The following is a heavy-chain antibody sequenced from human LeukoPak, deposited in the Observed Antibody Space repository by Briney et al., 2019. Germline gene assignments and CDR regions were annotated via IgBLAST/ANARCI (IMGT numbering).Heavy chain of an antibody. CDR2: MNPNSGNT. CDR3: ASRPADYYDSSAYYYDDY. D-gene: IGHD3-22*01. Sequence: ASVKVSCKASGYTFTSYDINWVRQATGQGLEWMGWMNPNSGNTGYAQKFQGRVTMTRNTSISTAYMELSSLRSEDTAVYYCASRPADYYDSSAYYYDDYWGQGTLVTVSS. J-gene: IGHJ4*02. V-gene: IGHV1-8*01. CDR1: GYTFTSYD.